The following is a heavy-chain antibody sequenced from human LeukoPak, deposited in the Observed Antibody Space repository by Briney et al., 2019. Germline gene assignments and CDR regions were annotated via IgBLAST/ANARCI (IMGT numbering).Heavy chain of an antibody. Sequence: PGGSLRLSCAGSGFSFSKFWMSWVRQAPGKGLEWVAHIKQDGSEKYYVDSVKGRFTISRDNAKNSLYLQVNSLRAEDTAVYYCVKEGPVVPYSIGWYWFDPWGQGTLVTVSS. J-gene: IGHJ5*02. CDR2: IKQDGSEK. CDR1: GFSFSKFW. V-gene: IGHV3-7*01. CDR3: VKEGPVVPYSIGWYWFDP. D-gene: IGHD6-19*01.